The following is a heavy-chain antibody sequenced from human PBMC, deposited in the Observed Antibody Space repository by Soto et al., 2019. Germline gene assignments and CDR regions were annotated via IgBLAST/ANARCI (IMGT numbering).Heavy chain of an antibody. J-gene: IGHJ5*02. D-gene: IGHD4-17*01. CDR1: GFTFSNYA. V-gene: IGHV3-23*01. CDR2: IGGSGANT. Sequence: EVQLLESGGGLVQPGGSLRLSCAASGFTFSNYAMSWVRQAPGKGLEWGSTIGGSGANTYYADYVKGLFHISRDNSKNTLYLQINSLRADDTAVYYCAKETYYGDYVRWFDPWGQGTLVTVSS. CDR3: AKETYYGDYVRWFDP.